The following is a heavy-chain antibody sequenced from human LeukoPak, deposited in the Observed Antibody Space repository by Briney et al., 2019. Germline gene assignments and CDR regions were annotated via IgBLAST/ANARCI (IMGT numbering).Heavy chain of an antibody. V-gene: IGHV3-9*01. CDR3: AKDIYYYYYYMDV. Sequence: PGGSLRLSCAASGFTFDDYAMHWVRQAPGKGLEWVSGISWNSGSIGYADSVKGRFTISRDNAKNSLYLQMNSLRAEDTALYYCAKDIYYYYYYMDVWGKGTTVTVPS. CDR1: GFTFDDYA. J-gene: IGHJ6*03. CDR2: ISWNSGSI.